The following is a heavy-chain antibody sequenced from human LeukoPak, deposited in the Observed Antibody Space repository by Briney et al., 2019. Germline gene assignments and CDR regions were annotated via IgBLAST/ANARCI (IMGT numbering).Heavy chain of an antibody. D-gene: IGHD6-13*01. CDR2: LSPDGSST. V-gene: IGHV3-74*01. CDR1: GFTFSSYW. Sequence: GGSLRLSCAASGFTFSSYWMQWVRQAPGKGLVWVSRLSPDGSSTTSADSVKGRFTISRDNAKNTLYLQMNSLRAEDTAVYYCAKDLLKYSSSWYLPDYWGQGTLVTVSS. J-gene: IGHJ4*02. CDR3: AKDLLKYSSSWYLPDY.